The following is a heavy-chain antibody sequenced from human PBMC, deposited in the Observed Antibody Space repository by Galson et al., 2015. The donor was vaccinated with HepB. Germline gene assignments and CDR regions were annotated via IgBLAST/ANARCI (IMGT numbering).Heavy chain of an antibody. D-gene: IGHD6-19*01. CDR3: TRVIGSGWYVDY. V-gene: IGHV3-33*01. CDR1: GFTLSNYG. CDR2: IWSDGINK. J-gene: IGHJ4*02. Sequence: SLRLSCAASGFTLSNYGMQWVRQAPNKGLEWVAIIWSDGINKYYTDSVKGRFTISRDNSKNTLYLQMNSLTAEDTAVYYCTRVIGSGWYVDYWGQGTLVTVSS.